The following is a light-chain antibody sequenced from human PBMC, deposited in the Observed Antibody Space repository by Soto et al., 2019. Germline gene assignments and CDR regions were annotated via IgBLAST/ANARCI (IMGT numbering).Light chain of an antibody. CDR2: AAT. V-gene: IGKV1-39*01. CDR3: QQSYSNLALT. Sequence: DIQMTQSPSSLSASVGDRVTITCRASQSISTYLNWYQHKPGKAPKLLIYAATFLQSGVPSRFSGRGSGTDFSLTISSLHLEDFATYYCQQSYSNLALTFGGGTKVEIK. J-gene: IGKJ4*01. CDR1: QSISTY.